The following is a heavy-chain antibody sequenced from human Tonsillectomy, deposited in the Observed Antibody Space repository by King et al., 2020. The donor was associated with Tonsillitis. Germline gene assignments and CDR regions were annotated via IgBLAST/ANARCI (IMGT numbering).Heavy chain of an antibody. D-gene: IGHD3-22*01. Sequence: VQLVESGAEVKKPGESLKISCKGSGYSFTRYWIVWVRQMPGKGLEWMGIIYLGDSETRYSPSFQGQVTIPADKSISTAFLQWSRLKASDSAIYYCARYDSTGAGAFDIWGQGTMVTVSS. CDR1: GYSFTRYW. V-gene: IGHV5-51*01. J-gene: IGHJ3*02. CDR2: IYLGDSET. CDR3: ARYDSTGAGAFDI.